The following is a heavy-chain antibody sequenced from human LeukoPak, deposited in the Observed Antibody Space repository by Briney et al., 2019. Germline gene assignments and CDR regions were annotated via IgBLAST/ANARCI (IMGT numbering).Heavy chain of an antibody. CDR3: ARTLSSSWSTPFIDY. CDR1: GGSISSSSYY. Sequence: PSETLSLTCTVSGGSISSSSYYWGWIRQPPGKGLEWIGSIYYSGSTYYNPSLKSRVTISVDTSKNQFSLKLSSVTAADTAVYYCARTLSSSWSTPFIDYWGQGTLVTVSS. J-gene: IGHJ4*02. V-gene: IGHV4-39*01. CDR2: IYYSGST. D-gene: IGHD6-13*01.